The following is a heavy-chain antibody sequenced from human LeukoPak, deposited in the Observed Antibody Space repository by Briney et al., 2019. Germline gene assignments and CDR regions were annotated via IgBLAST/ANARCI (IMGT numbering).Heavy chain of an antibody. CDR2: IRSDGNYN. CDR3: ARDSAAAGGGFDY. D-gene: IGHD6-13*01. Sequence: PGGSLRLSCGASGFIFSTYDMHWVRQAPGKGLEWVAFIRSDGNYNYYADSVKGRFTISRDNAKNTLYLQMNSLRAEDTAVYYCARDSAAAGGGFDYWGQGTLVTVSS. J-gene: IGHJ4*02. V-gene: IGHV3-30*02. CDR1: GFIFSTYD.